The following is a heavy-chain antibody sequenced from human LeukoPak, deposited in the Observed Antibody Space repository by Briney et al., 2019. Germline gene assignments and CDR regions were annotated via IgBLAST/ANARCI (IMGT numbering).Heavy chain of an antibody. CDR3: ATTTYCGGDCSFDY. J-gene: IGHJ4*02. CDR2: INHSGST. CDR1: GGSFSGYY. D-gene: IGHD2-21*02. Sequence: PPETLSLTCAVYGGSFSGYYWSWIRQPPGKGLEWIGEINHSGSTNYNPSLKSRVTISVDTSKNQFSLKLSSVTAADTAVYYCATTTYCGGDCSFDYWGQGTLVTVSS. V-gene: IGHV4-34*01.